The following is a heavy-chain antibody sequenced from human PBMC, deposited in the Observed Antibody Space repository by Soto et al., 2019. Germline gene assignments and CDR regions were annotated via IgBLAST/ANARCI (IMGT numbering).Heavy chain of an antibody. V-gene: IGHV1-18*01. CDR3: VRSEWELHLDY. CDR2: ISAYNGNT. J-gene: IGHJ4*02. Sequence: ASVKVSCKSSGYTFTSYGISWVRQAPGQGLEWMGWISAYNGNTNYAQNLQGRVTMTTDTSTSTAYMELRSLRSDDTAVYYCVRSEWELHLDYWGQGTLVTVSS. CDR1: GYTFTSYG. D-gene: IGHD1-26*01.